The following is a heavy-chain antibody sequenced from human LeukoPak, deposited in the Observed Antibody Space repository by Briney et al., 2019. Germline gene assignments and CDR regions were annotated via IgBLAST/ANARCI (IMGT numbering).Heavy chain of an antibody. Sequence: KPGGSLRLSCAASGFTFSVHGINWVRQAPGKGLEWVSFISTSSSYIYYADSVKGRFTISRDNAKNSLYLQMNSLRAEDTAVYYCARDPLSSSSFDLWGQGTLVTVSS. J-gene: IGHJ4*02. CDR1: GFTFSVHG. V-gene: IGHV3-21*01. CDR3: ARDPLSSSSFDL. D-gene: IGHD6-13*01. CDR2: ISTSSSYI.